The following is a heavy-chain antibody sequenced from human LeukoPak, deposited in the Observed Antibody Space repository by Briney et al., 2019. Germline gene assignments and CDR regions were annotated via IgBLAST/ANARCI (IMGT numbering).Heavy chain of an antibody. D-gene: IGHD5-24*01. V-gene: IGHV1-69*05. CDR2: IIPIFGTA. Sequence: SVKVSCKASGGTFGSYAISWVRQAPGQGLEWMGGIIPIFGTANYAQKFQGRVTITTDESTGTAYMELSSLRSEDTAVYYCARSRDGYNPPDYWGQGTLVTVSS. CDR1: GGTFGSYA. J-gene: IGHJ4*02. CDR3: ARSRDGYNPPDY.